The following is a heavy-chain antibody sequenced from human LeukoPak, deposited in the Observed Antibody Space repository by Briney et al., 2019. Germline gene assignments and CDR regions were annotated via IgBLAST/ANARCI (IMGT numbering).Heavy chain of an antibody. Sequence: QSSETLSLTCTVSGGSISSSSYYWGWIRQPPGKGLEWIGSIYYSGSTYYNPSLKSRVTISVDTSKNQFSLKLSSVTAADTAVYYCARHDLRGRYYDSSGSDYWGRGTLVTVSS. D-gene: IGHD3-22*01. CDR3: ARHDLRGRYYDSSGSDY. J-gene: IGHJ4*02. CDR2: IYYSGST. CDR1: GGSISSSSYY. V-gene: IGHV4-39*01.